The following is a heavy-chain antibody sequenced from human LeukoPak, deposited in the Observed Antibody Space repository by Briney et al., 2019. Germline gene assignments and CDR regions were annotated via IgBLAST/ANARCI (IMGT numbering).Heavy chain of an antibody. D-gene: IGHD5-24*01. CDR1: GGTFSSYA. V-gene: IGHV1-69*05. CDR2: IIPIFGTA. J-gene: IGHJ4*02. Sequence: ASVKVSCKASGGTFSSYAISWVRQAPGQGLEWMGGIIPIFGTANYAQKFQGRVTITTDESTGTAYMELSSLRSEDTAVYYCARDGDGGQFDYWGQGTLVTVSS. CDR3: ARDGDGGQFDY.